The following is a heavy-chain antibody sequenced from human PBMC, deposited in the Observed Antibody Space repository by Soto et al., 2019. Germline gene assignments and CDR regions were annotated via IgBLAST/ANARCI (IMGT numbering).Heavy chain of an antibody. CDR3: ASRIAAAGTVFCP. Sequence: LGGSLRLSCAASGFTVSIYSMNWVRQAPGKRLEWVSYISSSSSTIYYADSVKGRFTISRDNAKNSLYLQMNSLRAEDTAVYYCASRIAAAGTVFCPWGQGTLVTVSS. D-gene: IGHD6-13*01. CDR1: GFTVSIYS. J-gene: IGHJ5*02. CDR2: ISSSSSTI. V-gene: IGHV3-48*04.